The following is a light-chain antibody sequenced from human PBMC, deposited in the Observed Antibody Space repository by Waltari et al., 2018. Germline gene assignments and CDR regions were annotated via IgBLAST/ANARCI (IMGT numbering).Light chain of an antibody. V-gene: IGLV2-14*03. Sequence: QSALTQPASVSGSPGQSITISCTGTSSDVGGYTYVSWYQQHPGKAPKLMIYYVSNRPSGFSNRFSSSKSGNTASLTISGLQAEDEADYYCSSYTSSSTRVFGTGTKVTVL. CDR3: SSYTSSSTRV. CDR2: YVS. J-gene: IGLJ1*01. CDR1: SSDVGGYTY.